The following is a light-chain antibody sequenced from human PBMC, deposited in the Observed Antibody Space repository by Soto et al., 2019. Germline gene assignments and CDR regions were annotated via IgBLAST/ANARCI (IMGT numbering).Light chain of an antibody. V-gene: IGLV2-14*01. Sequence: QSVLTQPASVSASPGQSITISCTGTSSDVGGYNSVSWYQHHPGKAPKLMIYEVSNRPSGVSDRFSGSKSGNTASLTISGLQAEDEADYYCCSYVTTPEIFGTGTKVTVL. CDR2: EVS. J-gene: IGLJ1*01. CDR3: CSYVTTPEI. CDR1: SSDVGGYNS.